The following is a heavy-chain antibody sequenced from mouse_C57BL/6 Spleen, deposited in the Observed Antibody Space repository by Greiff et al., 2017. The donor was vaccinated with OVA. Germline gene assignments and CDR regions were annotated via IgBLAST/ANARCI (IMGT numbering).Heavy chain of an antibody. CDR3: ARRPYFDY. CDR1: GYTFTSYW. Sequence: VQLHQPGAELVKPGASVTLSCKASGYTFTSYWMQWVKQRPGQGLEWIGEIDPSDSYTNYNQKFKGKATLTVDTSSSTAYMQLSSLTSEDSAVYYCARRPYFDYWGQGTTLTVSS. CDR2: IDPSDSYT. V-gene: IGHV1-50*01. J-gene: IGHJ2*01.